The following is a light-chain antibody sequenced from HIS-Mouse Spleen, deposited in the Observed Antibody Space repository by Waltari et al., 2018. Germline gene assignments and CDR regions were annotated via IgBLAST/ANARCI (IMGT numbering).Light chain of an antibody. J-gene: IGLJ3*02. CDR2: EGS. CDR3: CSYAGSSTWV. V-gene: IGLV2-23*01. CDR1: SSDVGSYNL. Sequence: QSALTQPASVSGSPGQSITISCTGTSSDVGSYNLVSWYQQHPGKAPKLKIYEGSKPPSGVSNRFSGSQSGNTAFLTIPGLQAEDEADYFCCSYAGSSTWVFGGGTKLTVL.